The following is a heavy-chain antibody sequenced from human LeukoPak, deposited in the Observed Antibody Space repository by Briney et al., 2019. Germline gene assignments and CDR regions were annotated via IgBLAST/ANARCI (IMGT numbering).Heavy chain of an antibody. D-gene: IGHD1-14*01. CDR2: IYYSGST. V-gene: IGHV4-61*01. Sequence: SETLSLTCTVSGGSVSSGSYYWRWIRQPPGKGLEWIGYIYYSGSTNYNPSLKSRVTISVDTSKNQFSLKLSSVTAADTAVYYCARATTQDDYYYYGMDVWGQGTTVTVSS. J-gene: IGHJ6*02. CDR3: ARATTQDDYYYYGMDV. CDR1: GGSVSSGSYY.